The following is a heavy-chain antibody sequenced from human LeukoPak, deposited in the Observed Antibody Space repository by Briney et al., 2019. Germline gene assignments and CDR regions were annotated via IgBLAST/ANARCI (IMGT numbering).Heavy chain of an antibody. Sequence: GGSLRLSCAASGFTFSSYAMSWVRQAPGKGLEWVSAISGSGGSTYYADSVKGRFTISRDSSKNTPYLQMNSLRAEDTAIYYCAKRGAEVGVTVAPGDYWGQGTLVTVSS. CDR2: ISGSGGST. J-gene: IGHJ4*02. V-gene: IGHV3-23*01. CDR1: GFTFSSYA. CDR3: AKRGAEVGVTVAPGDY. D-gene: IGHD3-16*02.